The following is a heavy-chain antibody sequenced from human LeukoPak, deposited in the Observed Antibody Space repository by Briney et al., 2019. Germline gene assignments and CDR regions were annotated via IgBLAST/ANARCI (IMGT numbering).Heavy chain of an antibody. CDR3: ARVTSLAGTIPSFDY. Sequence: PSETLSLTCAVYGGSFSGYYWSWIRQPPGKGLEWIGEINHSGSTNYNPSLKSRVTISVDTSKNQFSLKLSSVTAADTAVYYCARVTSLAGTIPSFDYWGQGTLVTVSS. D-gene: IGHD6-13*01. J-gene: IGHJ4*02. V-gene: IGHV4-34*01. CDR2: INHSGST. CDR1: GGSFSGYY.